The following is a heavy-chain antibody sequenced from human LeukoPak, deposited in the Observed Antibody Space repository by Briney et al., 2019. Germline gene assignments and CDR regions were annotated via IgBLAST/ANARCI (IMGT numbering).Heavy chain of an antibody. CDR2: ISAYNGNT. CDR3: TRGETGRDSSGYFGY. V-gene: IGHV1-18*01. CDR1: GYTFTSYG. J-gene: IGHJ4*02. D-gene: IGHD3-22*01. Sequence: ASVKVSCKASGYTFTSYGISWVRQAPGQGLEWMGWISAYNGNTNYAQKFQGRVTMTRDTSISTAYMELSRLRSDDTAVYYCTRGETGRDSSGYFGYWGQGTLVTVSS.